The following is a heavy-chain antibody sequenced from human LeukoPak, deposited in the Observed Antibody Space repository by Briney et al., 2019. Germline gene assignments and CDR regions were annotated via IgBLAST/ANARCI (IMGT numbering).Heavy chain of an antibody. J-gene: IGHJ5*02. Sequence: ASVKVSCKASGYTFTGYYMHWVRQAPGQGLEWMGWINPNSGGTNYAQKFQGRVTMTRDTSISTAYMELSRLRSDDTAVYYCARGVGSGPYGWFDPWGQGTLVTVSS. D-gene: IGHD6-19*01. CDR1: GYTFTGYY. CDR2: INPNSGGT. V-gene: IGHV1-2*02. CDR3: ARGVGSGPYGWFDP.